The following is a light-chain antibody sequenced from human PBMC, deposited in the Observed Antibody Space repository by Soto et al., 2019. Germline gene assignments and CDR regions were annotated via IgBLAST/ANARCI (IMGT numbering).Light chain of an antibody. Sequence: DIQMTQSPSTLSASVGDRVIITCRASQSISRWLACYQQKPGKAPKLLIYDASSLESGVPSRFSGSGSGTELTLPISSLQPDDFATYYGQSNSHWRFAQGARVDIX. V-gene: IGKV1-5*01. CDR3: QSNSHWR. J-gene: IGKJ1*01. CDR1: QSISRW. CDR2: DAS.